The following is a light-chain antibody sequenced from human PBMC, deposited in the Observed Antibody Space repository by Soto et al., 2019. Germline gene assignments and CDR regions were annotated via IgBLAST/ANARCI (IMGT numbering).Light chain of an antibody. V-gene: IGKV1-39*01. CDR1: QSISSY. Sequence: DIQMTQSPSSLSASVGDRVTITCRASQSISSYLSWYQQKPGKAPKLLIYAASSLQSGVPSRFSGSGSGTDFTLTISSLQPEDFATYSCQQSYNSPQTFGRGTKVDIK. CDR3: QQSYNSPQT. J-gene: IGKJ1*01. CDR2: AAS.